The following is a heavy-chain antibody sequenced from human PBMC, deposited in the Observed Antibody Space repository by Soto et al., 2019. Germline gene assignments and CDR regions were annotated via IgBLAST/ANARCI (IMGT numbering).Heavy chain of an antibody. V-gene: IGHV3-23*01. CDR2: ISGSGGST. J-gene: IGHJ2*01. CDR1: GFTFSSYA. Sequence: EVQLLESGGGLVQPGGSLRLSCAASGFTFSSYAMSWVRQAPGKGLEWVSAISGSGGSTYYADSVKGRFTISRDNSKNTLYLQMNSLRAEDTAVYYCAKTPDGIAVAVLWYFDLWGRGTLVTVSS. D-gene: IGHD6-19*01. CDR3: AKTPDGIAVAVLWYFDL.